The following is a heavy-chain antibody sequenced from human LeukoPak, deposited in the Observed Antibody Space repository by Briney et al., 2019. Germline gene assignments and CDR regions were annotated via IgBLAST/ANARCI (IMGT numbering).Heavy chain of an antibody. J-gene: IGHJ6*02. CDR3: ARVGGYDYVWGSYFYGMDV. V-gene: IGHV1-8*01. D-gene: IGHD3-16*01. Sequence: ASVKVSCKASGYTFTSYDINWVRQATGQGLEWMGWMNPNSGNTGYAQKFQGRVTMTRNTSISTAYMELSSMRSGDTAVYYCARVGGYDYVWGSYFYGMDVWGQGTTVTVSS. CDR1: GYTFTSYD. CDR2: MNPNSGNT.